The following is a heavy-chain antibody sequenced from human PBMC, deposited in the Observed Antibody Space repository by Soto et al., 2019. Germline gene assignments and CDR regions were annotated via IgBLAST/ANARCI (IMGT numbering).Heavy chain of an antibody. J-gene: IGHJ4*02. Sequence: SETLSLTCAVYGGSFNIYYLSWIRQPPGKGLEWIGEINHSGSTNYNPSLKSRVTISVDTSKNLLSLKLSSVTAADTAVYYCARGGTYWSTYYYDSSGYYSFDYWGQGTLVTVSS. D-gene: IGHD3-22*01. CDR3: ARGGTYWSTYYYDSSGYYSFDY. CDR2: INHSGST. V-gene: IGHV4-34*01. CDR1: GGSFNIYY.